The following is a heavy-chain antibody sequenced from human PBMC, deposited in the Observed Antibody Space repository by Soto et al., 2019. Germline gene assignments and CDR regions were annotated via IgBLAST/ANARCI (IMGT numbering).Heavy chain of an antibody. CDR1: GYTPTNYD. J-gene: IGHJ4*02. V-gene: IGHV1-18*01. D-gene: IGHD1-26*01. Sequence: ASVKVSCKTSGYTPTNYDIGWVRQAPGQGLEYMGWISAYNGNTNYARKLQDRVTLTTDTSTRTAYMELRSLQSDDTAIYYCARGLYRRGTYYAFDNWGQGTLVSVSS. CDR3: ARGLYRRGTYYAFDN. CDR2: ISAYNGNT.